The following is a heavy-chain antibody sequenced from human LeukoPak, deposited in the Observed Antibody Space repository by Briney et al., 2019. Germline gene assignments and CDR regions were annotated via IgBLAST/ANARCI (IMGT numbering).Heavy chain of an antibody. Sequence: SETLSLTCTVSGGSISSSSYYWGWIRQPPGKGLEWIGSIYYSGSTYYNPSLKSRVTISVDTSKNQFSLKLSSVTAADTAVYHCARDRRYSGSYSTDYWGQGTLVTVSS. CDR3: ARDRRYSGSYSTDY. J-gene: IGHJ4*01. CDR1: GGSISSSSYY. CDR2: IYYSGST. D-gene: IGHD1-26*01. V-gene: IGHV4-39*07.